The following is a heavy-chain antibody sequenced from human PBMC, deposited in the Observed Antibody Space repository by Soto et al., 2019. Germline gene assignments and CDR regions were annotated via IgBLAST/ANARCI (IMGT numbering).Heavy chain of an antibody. J-gene: IGHJ4*02. V-gene: IGHV1-46*03. D-gene: IGHD6-19*01. CDR2: INPSDGST. Sequence: GASVKVSCKASGYIFSNYYMHWVRQAPGQGLEWMGIINPSDGSTKYAQKFQGRVTMTRDTSTTTVYMELSSLRSEDTAFYYCARGYSSARHFDYWGQGTLVTVSS. CDR1: GYIFSNYY. CDR3: ARGYSSARHFDY.